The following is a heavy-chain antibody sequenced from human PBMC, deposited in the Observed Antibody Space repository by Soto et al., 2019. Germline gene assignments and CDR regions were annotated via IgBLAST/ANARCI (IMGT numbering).Heavy chain of an antibody. V-gene: IGHV1-69*01. CDR3: ARDGRDDSSGYYQGSLDC. D-gene: IGHD3-22*01. Sequence: QVQLVQSGAEVKKPGSSVMVSCKASGGTFSSYAISWVRQAPGQGLEWMGAIIPMFGTANYAQKFQGRVTITADESTSTVYMELSSLRSEDTAVYYCARDGRDDSSGYYQGSLDCWGQGSLVTVSS. CDR2: IIPMFGTA. CDR1: GGTFSSYA. J-gene: IGHJ4*02.